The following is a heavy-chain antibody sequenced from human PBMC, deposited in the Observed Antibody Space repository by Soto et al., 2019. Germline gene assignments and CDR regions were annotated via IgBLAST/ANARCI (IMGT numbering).Heavy chain of an antibody. V-gene: IGHV1-18*01. CDR3: AIGYCSGGSCYLNAFDI. CDR1: GYTFTSYD. CDR2: ISAHNGNT. Sequence: ASVKVSCKASGYTFTSYDISWVRQAPGQGLEWMGWISAHNGNTNSARKLQGRVTMTTDTSTSTAYMELRSLRSDDTAVYYCAIGYCSGGSCYLNAFDIWGQGTMVTVSS. J-gene: IGHJ3*02. D-gene: IGHD2-15*01.